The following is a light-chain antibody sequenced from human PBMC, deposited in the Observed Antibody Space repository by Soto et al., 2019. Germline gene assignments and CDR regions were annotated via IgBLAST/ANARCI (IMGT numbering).Light chain of an antibody. CDR1: SSDVGSYNL. J-gene: IGLJ2*01. CDR2: EGS. Sequence: QSALTQPASVSGSPGQSITISCTGTSSDVGSYNLVSWYQHHPGDAPKLMIYEGSKRPSGVSNRFSGSKSGNTASLTISGLQAEDEADYYCCSYAGINTFVIFGGGTKLTVL. CDR3: CSYAGINTFVI. V-gene: IGLV2-23*03.